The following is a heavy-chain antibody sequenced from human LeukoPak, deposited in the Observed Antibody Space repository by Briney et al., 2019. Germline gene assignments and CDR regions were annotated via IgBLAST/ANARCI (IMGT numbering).Heavy chain of an antibody. V-gene: IGHV4-59*12. CDR1: GGSISSYY. D-gene: IGHD3-10*01. Sequence: SETLSLTCTVSGGSISSYYWSWIRQPPGKGLEWIGYIYYSGSTNYNPSLKSRVTISVDTSKNQFSLKLSSVTAADTAVYYCARGGPYYYGSGSYYSGAFDIWGQGTMVTVSS. CDR3: ARGGPYYYGSGSYYSGAFDI. CDR2: IYYSGST. J-gene: IGHJ3*02.